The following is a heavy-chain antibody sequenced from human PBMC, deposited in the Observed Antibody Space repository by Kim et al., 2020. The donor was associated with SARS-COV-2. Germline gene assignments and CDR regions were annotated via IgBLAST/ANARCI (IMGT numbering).Heavy chain of an antibody. CDR2: ISDSFGVT. D-gene: IGHD3-3*01. CDR1: GFTFSSYA. V-gene: IGHV3-23*01. Sequence: GGSLRLSCVASGFTFSSYAMTWVRQAPGKGLEWVSAISDSFGVTYYADSVKGRFTISRDNSKNTLYLQMNSLRAEDTAIYYCARELTIIGLVSTFDFWGQGNVVPVSS. J-gene: IGHJ4*02. CDR3: ARELTIIGLVSTFDF.